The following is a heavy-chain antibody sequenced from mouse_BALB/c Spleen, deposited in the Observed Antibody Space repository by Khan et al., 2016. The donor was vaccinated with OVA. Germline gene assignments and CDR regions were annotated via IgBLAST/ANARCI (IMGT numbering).Heavy chain of an antibody. D-gene: IGHD2-1*01. V-gene: IGHV5-9-1*01. CDR1: GFTFSSFV. CDR2: ISSAATYT. Sequence: EVELVESGGGLVEPGGSLKLSCAAPGFTFSSFVMSWVRQTPEKRLEWVATISSAATYTYYPDSVKGRFTISRDNAKNTLYLQMNSLRSDDTAIYYCTNGNYGWFAYWGQGTLVTVST. CDR3: TNGNYGWFAY. J-gene: IGHJ3*01.